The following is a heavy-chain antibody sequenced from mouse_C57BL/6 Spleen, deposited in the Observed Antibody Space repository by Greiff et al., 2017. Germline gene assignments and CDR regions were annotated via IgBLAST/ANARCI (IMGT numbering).Heavy chain of an antibody. CDR2: ISSGSSTI. CDR1: GFTFSDYG. V-gene: IGHV5-17*01. J-gene: IGHJ4*01. Sequence: EVHLVASGGGLVKPGGSLKLSCAASGFTFSDYGMHWVRQAPEKGLEWVAYISSGSSTIYYADTVKGRFTISRDNAKNTLFLQMTSLRSEDTAMYYCASTNYAMDYWGQGTSVTVSS. D-gene: IGHD2-12*01. CDR3: ASTNYAMDY.